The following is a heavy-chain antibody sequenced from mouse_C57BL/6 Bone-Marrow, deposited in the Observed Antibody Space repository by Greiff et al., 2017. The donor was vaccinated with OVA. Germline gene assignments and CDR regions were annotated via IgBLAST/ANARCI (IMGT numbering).Heavy chain of an antibody. D-gene: IGHD2-4*01. CDR2: IYPRSGNT. J-gene: IGHJ4*01. CDR3: ARCDYGRYYAMDY. V-gene: IGHV1-81*01. Sequence: VQLQQSGAELARPGASVKLSCKASGYTFTSSGISWVKQRTGQGLEWIGEIYPRSGNTYYNEKFKGKATLTADKSSSTAYMELRSLTSEDSAVYFCARCDYGRYYAMDYWGQGTSVTVSS. CDR1: GYTFTSSG.